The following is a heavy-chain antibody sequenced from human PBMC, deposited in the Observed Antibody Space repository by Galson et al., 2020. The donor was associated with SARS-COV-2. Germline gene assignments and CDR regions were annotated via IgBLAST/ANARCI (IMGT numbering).Heavy chain of an antibody. D-gene: IGHD6-6*01. V-gene: IGHV3-23*01. CDR3: AKDGHSSSAYYYHIDV. CDR1: GFNFRTYA. CDR2: ITGSGDST. Sequence: GGSLRLSCAASGFNFRTYAMTWVRQAPGKGLEWVSAITGSGDSTFYADSVKGRFTISRDNSKNTLYLQMHSLRADDTAVYYCAKDGHSSSAYYYHIDVWGKGTTVTVSS. J-gene: IGHJ6*03.